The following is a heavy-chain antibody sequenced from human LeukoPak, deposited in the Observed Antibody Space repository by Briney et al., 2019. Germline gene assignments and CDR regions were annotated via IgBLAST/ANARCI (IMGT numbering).Heavy chain of an antibody. V-gene: IGHV1-18*01. Sequence: ASVKVSCKASGYTFTSYGISWVRQAPGQGLEWMGWISTYNGNTNYAQKLQGRVTMTTDTSTSTAYMELSSLRSEDTAVYYCARGELLLWFGELPWFDPWGQGTLVTVSS. CDR1: GYTFTSYG. D-gene: IGHD3-10*01. J-gene: IGHJ5*02. CDR3: ARGELLLWFGELPWFDP. CDR2: ISTYNGNT.